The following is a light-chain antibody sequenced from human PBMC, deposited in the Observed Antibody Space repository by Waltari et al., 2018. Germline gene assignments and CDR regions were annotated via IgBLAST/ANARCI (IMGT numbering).Light chain of an antibody. CDR3: QSYDSSLSGPRV. CDR1: RSHIRAGYD. J-gene: IGLJ3*02. Sequence: QSVLTQPPSVSGAPGQRVTISCTGSRSHIRAGYDVHRYQQLPGTAPKLLIYGNNNRPSGVPDRFSGSKSGTSASLAITGLQAEDEADYYCQSYDSSLSGPRVFGGGTKLTVL. CDR2: GNN. V-gene: IGLV1-40*01.